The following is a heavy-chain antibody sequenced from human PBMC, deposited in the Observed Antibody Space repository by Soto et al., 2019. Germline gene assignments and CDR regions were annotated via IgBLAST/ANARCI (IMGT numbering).Heavy chain of an antibody. CDR1: GFTFSSDA. D-gene: IGHD6-19*01. V-gene: IGHV3-23*01. J-gene: IGHJ4*02. CDR3: AKGRIAVAGQDRPYCEY. CDR2: ISGSGGST. Sequence: PWGSLRLSCAASGFTFSSDAMSWFRQAPGKGLEWVSAISGSGGSTYYADSVKGRFTISRDNSKNTLYLQMNSLRAEDTGVYYCAKGRIAVAGQDRPYCEYWGQGTLVTVAS.